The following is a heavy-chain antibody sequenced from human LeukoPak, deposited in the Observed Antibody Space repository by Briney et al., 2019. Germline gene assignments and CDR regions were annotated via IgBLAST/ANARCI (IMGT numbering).Heavy chain of an antibody. Sequence: SETLSLTCAVYGGSFSGDYWNWIRQPPGKGLEWIGEINHSGSTNSNPSLKCRVTISVDRSKNQFSLKLSSVTAADTAVYYCARRPRYSSGWYYFDSWGQGTLVTVSS. CDR2: INHSGST. CDR3: ARRPRYSSGWYYFDS. CDR1: GGSFSGDY. V-gene: IGHV4-34*01. J-gene: IGHJ4*02. D-gene: IGHD6-19*01.